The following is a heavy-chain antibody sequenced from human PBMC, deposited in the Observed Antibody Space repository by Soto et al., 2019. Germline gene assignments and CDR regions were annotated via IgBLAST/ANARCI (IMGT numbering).Heavy chain of an antibody. V-gene: IGHV1-2*02. D-gene: IGHD2-2*03. CDR2: INPNSGGT. CDR3: ARERAKNSGYCSSTSCSPPLGY. J-gene: IGHJ4*02. Sequence: ASVKVSCKASGYTFTGYYMHWVRQAPGQGLEWMGWINPNSGGTNYAQKFQGRVTMTRDTSISTAYVELSRLRSDDTAVYYCARERAKNSGYCSSTSCSPPLGYWGQGTLVTVSS. CDR1: GYTFTGYY.